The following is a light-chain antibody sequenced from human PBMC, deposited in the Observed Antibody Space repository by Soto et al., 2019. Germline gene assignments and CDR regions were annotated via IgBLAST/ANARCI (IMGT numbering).Light chain of an antibody. CDR1: SSDVGGYNY. V-gene: IGLV2-14*01. CDR2: DVS. CDR3: SSYTRSSTVV. Sequence: QSALTQPASVSGSPGQSITISCTGTSSDVGGYNYVSWYQQHPGKAPKLMIYDVSNRPSGVSNRFSGSKSGKTASLTISGRQAEDEADYYCSSYTRSSTVVFGGGTKRTAL. J-gene: IGLJ2*01.